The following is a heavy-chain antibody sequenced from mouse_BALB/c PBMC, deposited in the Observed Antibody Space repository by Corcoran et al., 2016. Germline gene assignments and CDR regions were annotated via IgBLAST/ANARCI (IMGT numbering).Heavy chain of an antibody. Sequence: QIQLVQSGPELKKPGETVKISCKASGYTFTNYGMNWVKQAPGKGLKWMGWINTYTGEPTYADDFKGRFAFSLETSASTAYLQINNLKNEDMAIYFGAREPYAMDYWGQGTSVTVSS. V-gene: IGHV9-1*02. CDR3: AREPYAMDY. CDR2: INTYTGEP. CDR1: GYTFTNYG. J-gene: IGHJ4*01.